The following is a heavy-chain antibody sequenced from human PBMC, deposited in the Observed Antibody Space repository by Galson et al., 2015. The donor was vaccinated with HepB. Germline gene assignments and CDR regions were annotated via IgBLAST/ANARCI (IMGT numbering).Heavy chain of an antibody. D-gene: IGHD5-18*01. CDR2: ISSSSSTI. CDR1: GFTFSSYS. Sequence: SLRLSCAASGFTFSSYSMNWVRQAPGKGLEWVSYISSSSSTIYYADSVKGRFTISRDNAKNSLYLQMNSLRAEDTAVYYCARDGRAGTAMVTGMDVWGQGTTVTVSS. V-gene: IGHV3-48*01. CDR3: ARDGRAGTAMVTGMDV. J-gene: IGHJ6*02.